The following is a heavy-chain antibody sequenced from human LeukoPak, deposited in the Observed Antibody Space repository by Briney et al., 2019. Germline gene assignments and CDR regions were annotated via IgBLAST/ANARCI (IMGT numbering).Heavy chain of an antibody. CDR3: ARGAYSYDGGGARVTAFDI. CDR2: ISAYNGNT. J-gene: IGHJ3*02. V-gene: IGHV1-18*01. CDR1: GYTFTSYS. D-gene: IGHD3-22*01. Sequence: ASVKVSCKASGYTFTSYSISWVRQAPGQGLEWMGCISAYNGNTNSAQNLQGRVSMTTDTSTTAAYMELRSLRSDDTAVYYCARGAYSYDGGGARVTAFDIWGGGPMVRVSS.